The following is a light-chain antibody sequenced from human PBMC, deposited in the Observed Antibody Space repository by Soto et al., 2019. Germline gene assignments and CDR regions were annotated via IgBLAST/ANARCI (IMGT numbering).Light chain of an antibody. J-gene: IGKJ2*01. Sequence: DIVMTQSPDSLAVSLGERATINCKSSQSIVYNSNNKNYLAWYQQKPGQPPKLLIYWASTRESGVPDRFSGSGSGTDFTLTISSLQAEDVAVYYCQQYYSSPYTVGQGTKLEI. V-gene: IGKV4-1*01. CDR3: QQYYSSPYT. CDR1: QSIVYNSNNKNY. CDR2: WAS.